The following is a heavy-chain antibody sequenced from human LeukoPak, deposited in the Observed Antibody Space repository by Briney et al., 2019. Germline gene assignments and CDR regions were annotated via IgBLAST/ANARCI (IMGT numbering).Heavy chain of an antibody. J-gene: IGHJ4*02. Sequence: GGSLRLSCADSGFLFSNSWMAWVRQAPGRGLEWLANINQDGSAKTCVDSVKGRFTISRDNAKNSLYLQTNSLRAEDTAMYYCAGDSGYNAFDYWGQGTLVTVSS. D-gene: IGHD5-12*01. V-gene: IGHV3-7*05. CDR3: AGDSGYNAFDY. CDR2: INQDGSAK. CDR1: GFLFSNSW.